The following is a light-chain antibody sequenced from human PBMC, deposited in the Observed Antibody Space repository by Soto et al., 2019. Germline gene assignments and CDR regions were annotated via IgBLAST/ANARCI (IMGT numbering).Light chain of an antibody. J-gene: IGLJ1*01. CDR2: EGN. V-gene: IGLV2-23*01. Sequence: QSALTQPASVSGSPGQSITISCTGTRSDIGSYNLVSWYQHLPDKAPKLMIYEGNTRPSGVSNRFSGSKSDNTASLTISGLQPGDEAVYFCSSYAGTSTYVFGSGTKVTVL. CDR1: RSDIGSYNL. CDR3: SSYAGTSTYV.